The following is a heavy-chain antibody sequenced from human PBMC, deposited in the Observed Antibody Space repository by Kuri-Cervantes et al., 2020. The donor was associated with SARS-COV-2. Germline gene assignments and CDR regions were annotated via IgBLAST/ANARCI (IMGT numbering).Heavy chain of an antibody. V-gene: IGHV4-61*05. CDR1: GGSISSNSYY. CDR3: ARGGSGYDRGPIDY. CDR2: IYYSGST. D-gene: IGHD5-12*01. Sequence: SETLSLTCTVSGGSISSNSYYWGWIRQPPGKGLEWIGYIYYSGSTNYNPSLKSRVTISVDTSKNQFSLKLSSVTAADTAVYYCARGGSGYDRGPIDYWGQGTLVTVSS. J-gene: IGHJ4*02.